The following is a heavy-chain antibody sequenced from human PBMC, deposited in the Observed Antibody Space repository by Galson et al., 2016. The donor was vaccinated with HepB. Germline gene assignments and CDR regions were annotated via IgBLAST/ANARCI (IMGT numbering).Heavy chain of an antibody. V-gene: IGHV3-23*01. Sequence: SLRLSCAASGFTLNDHAMSWVRQATGTGLAWVSGISGSSGITFYADSVEGRFIISRDTSKNILYLHMNSLRVEDTAMYFCARSFGRTSSLFVDSWGQGTLVTVSS. D-gene: IGHD3-3*01. CDR2: ISGSSGIT. J-gene: IGHJ4*02. CDR1: GFTLNDHA. CDR3: ARSFGRTSSLFVDS.